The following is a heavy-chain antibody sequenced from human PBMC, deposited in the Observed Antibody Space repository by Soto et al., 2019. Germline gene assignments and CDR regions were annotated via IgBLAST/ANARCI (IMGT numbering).Heavy chain of an antibody. V-gene: IGHV4-34*01. Sequence: QVQLQQWGAGLLKPSETLSLTCAVYGGSFSGYYWSWIRQPPGKGLEWIGEINHSGSTNYNPSLKSRVTISVDTSKNQFSLKLSSVTAADTAVYHCAIQHGIAVAGNWFDPWGQGTLVTVSS. CDR2: INHSGST. CDR1: GGSFSGYY. J-gene: IGHJ5*02. CDR3: AIQHGIAVAGNWFDP. D-gene: IGHD6-19*01.